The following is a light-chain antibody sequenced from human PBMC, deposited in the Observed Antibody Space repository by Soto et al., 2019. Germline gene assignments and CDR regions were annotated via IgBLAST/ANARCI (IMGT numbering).Light chain of an antibody. Sequence: QSVLTQPPSASGSPRQSVTISCSGTSSDVGGYNYVSWYQQHPGKAPKLMIYEVSKRPSGVPDRFSGSKSGNTASLTVSGLQAEDEAVYYRRSYGCTNNSFFGIWSKVNVL. CDR3: RSYGCTNNSF. CDR2: EVS. V-gene: IGLV2-8*01. CDR1: SSDVGGYNY. J-gene: IGLJ1*01.